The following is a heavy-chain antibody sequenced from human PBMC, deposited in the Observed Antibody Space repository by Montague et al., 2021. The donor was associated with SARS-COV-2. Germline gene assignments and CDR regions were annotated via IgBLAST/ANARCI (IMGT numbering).Heavy chain of an antibody. V-gene: IGHV4-4*02. D-gene: IGHD3-10*01. Sequence: SETLSLTCAVSGGSISSSNWWSWVRQPPGKGLEWIGEIYHSGRTNYNPSLKSRVTISVDKSKNQFSLKRSAVTAADTAVYYCARGTIWFGELLTLWYFDYWGQGTLVTVSS. CDR1: GGSISSSNW. CDR2: IYHSGRT. CDR3: ARGTIWFGELLTLWYFDY. J-gene: IGHJ4*02.